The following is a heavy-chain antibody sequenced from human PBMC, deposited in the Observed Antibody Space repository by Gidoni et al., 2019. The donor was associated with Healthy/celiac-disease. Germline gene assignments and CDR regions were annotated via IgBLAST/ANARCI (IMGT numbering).Heavy chain of an antibody. V-gene: IGHV4-39*01. CDR3: ARPIHRWEPRRGAFDI. CDR2: GST. D-gene: IGHD1-26*01. J-gene: IGHJ3*02. Sequence: GSTYYNPSLKSRVTISVDTSKNQFSLKLSSVTAADTAVYYCARPIHRWEPRRGAFDIWGQGTMVTVSS.